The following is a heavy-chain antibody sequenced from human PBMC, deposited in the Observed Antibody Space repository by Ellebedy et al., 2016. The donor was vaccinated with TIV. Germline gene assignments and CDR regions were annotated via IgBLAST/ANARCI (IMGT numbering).Heavy chain of an antibody. J-gene: IGHJ4*02. Sequence: GESLKISCATSGFTFSSYGMHWVRQAPGKGLEWVAVIWYDGSEKYYVDSVKGRFTISRDNSKNTLYLEMNSLRAEDTAVYYCARGLEVSLGRAPDYWGQGTLVTVSS. V-gene: IGHV3-33*01. CDR3: ARGLEVSLGRAPDY. CDR2: IWYDGSEK. CDR1: GFTFSSYG. D-gene: IGHD5/OR15-5a*01.